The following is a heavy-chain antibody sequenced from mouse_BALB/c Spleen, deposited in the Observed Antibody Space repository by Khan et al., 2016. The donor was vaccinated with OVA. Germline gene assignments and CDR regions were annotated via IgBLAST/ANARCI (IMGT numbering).Heavy chain of an antibody. J-gene: IGHJ3*01. Sequence: EVQLVESGGGLVKPGGSLKLSCAASGFTFSDYYMYWVRQTPEKRLEWVATISDGGSSTFYPDSVKGRFTISRDNAKNNLDLQMSSLKSEDTAIYYCARAGYGGVAYWGQGTLVTVSA. CDR2: ISDGGSST. D-gene: IGHD1-1*02. CDR1: GFTFSDYY. CDR3: ARAGYGGVAY. V-gene: IGHV5-4*02.